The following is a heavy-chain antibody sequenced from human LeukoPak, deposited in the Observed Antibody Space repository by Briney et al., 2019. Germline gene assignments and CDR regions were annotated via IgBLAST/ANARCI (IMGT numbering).Heavy chain of an antibody. CDR1: RFTFSSYS. V-gene: IGHV3-21*01. J-gene: IGHJ5*02. CDR3: ARDYQLGRAWFDP. D-gene: IGHD5-24*01. CDR2: ISSGSGYI. Sequence: GGSLRLSCAASRFTFSSYSMSWVRQAPGKGLEWVSSISSGSGYIYYADSVKGRFTISRDNAKNSLYLQMDSLRAEDTAVYYCARDYQLGRAWFDPWGQGTLVTVSS.